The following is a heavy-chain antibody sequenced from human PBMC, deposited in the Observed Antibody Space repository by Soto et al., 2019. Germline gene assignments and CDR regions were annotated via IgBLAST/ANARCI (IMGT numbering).Heavy chain of an antibody. CDR1: GFTFSNNA. Sequence: PVGSLRLSCAASGFTFSNNAMHWVRQAPGKGLEWVAVISYDGVDKYYADSVKDRFTISRDNSENTLYLHMDSLRVEDTAVYYCAKVPTTFWSGYFRAYGMDVWGQGTTVTVSS. D-gene: IGHD3-3*01. V-gene: IGHV3-30*18. J-gene: IGHJ6*02. CDR2: ISYDGVDK. CDR3: AKVPTTFWSGYFRAYGMDV.